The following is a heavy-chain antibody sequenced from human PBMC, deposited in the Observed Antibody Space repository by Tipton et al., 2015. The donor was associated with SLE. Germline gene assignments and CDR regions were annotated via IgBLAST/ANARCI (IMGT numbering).Heavy chain of an antibody. CDR3: AGRGIAARPGFDY. CDR2: INHSGST. J-gene: IGHJ4*02. D-gene: IGHD6-6*01. Sequence: GLVKPSETLSLTCAVYGGAFSGYYWSWIGQPPGKGLEWIGEINHSGSTNYNTSLKSRVTISVDTSKNQFSLNLSSVTAADTAVYYCAGRGIAARPGFDYWGQGTLVTVSS. V-gene: IGHV4-34*01. CDR1: GGAFSGYY.